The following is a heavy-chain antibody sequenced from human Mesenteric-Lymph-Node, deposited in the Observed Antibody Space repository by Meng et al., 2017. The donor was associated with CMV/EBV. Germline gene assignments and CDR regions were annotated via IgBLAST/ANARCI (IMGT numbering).Heavy chain of an antibody. Sequence: SETLSLTCTVSGGSVSSGSYYWSWIRQPPGKGLEWIGYIYYSGSTNYNPSLKSRVTISVDTSKNQFSLKLSSVTAADTAVYYCARYSGPRASLQNWVHDYWGQGTLVTVSS. CDR2: IYYSGST. D-gene: IGHD7-27*01. V-gene: IGHV4-61*01. CDR3: ARYSGPRASLQNWVHDY. J-gene: IGHJ4*02. CDR1: GGSVSSGSYY.